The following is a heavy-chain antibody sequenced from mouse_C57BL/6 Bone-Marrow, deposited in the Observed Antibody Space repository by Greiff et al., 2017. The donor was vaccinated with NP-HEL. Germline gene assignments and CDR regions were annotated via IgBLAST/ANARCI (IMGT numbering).Heavy chain of an antibody. CDR3: AREDYSNYVYYFDY. CDR1: GYSITSGYY. J-gene: IGHJ2*01. V-gene: IGHV3-6*01. D-gene: IGHD2-5*01. CDR2: ISYDGSN. Sequence: EVKLEESGPGLVKPSQSLSLTCSVTGYSITSGYYWNWIRQFPGNKLEWMGYISYDGSNNYNPSLKNRISITRDTSKNQFFLKLNSVTTEDTATYYCAREDYSNYVYYFDYWGQGTTLTVSS.